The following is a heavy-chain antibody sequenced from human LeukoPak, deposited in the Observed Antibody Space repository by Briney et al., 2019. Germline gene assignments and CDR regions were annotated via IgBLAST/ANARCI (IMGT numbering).Heavy chain of an antibody. V-gene: IGHV3-30*04. CDR1: GFTFSSYA. J-gene: IGHJ4*02. CDR3: ARSVEGTTDY. Sequence: GGSLRLSCAASGFTFSSYAMHWVRQAPGKGLEWVAVISYDGSNKYYADSVKDRFTISRDNSKNTLYLQMNSLRAEDTAVYYCARSVEGTTDYWGQGTLVTVSS. CDR2: ISYDGSNK. D-gene: IGHD2/OR15-2a*01.